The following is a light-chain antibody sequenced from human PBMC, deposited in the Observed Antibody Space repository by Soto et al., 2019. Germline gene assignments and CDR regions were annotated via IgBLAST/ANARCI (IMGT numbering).Light chain of an antibody. CDR3: SSYTSSSRVV. J-gene: IGLJ2*01. CDR1: SSDVGGYNY. Sequence: QSALTQPASVSGSPGQSITISCTGTSSDVGGYNYVSWYQQHPGKAPKLMIYEVSNRPSGVSNRFSGSKSGNTASLTISGVQAEDEADYYFSSYTSSSRVVFGGGTKLTVL. V-gene: IGLV2-14*01. CDR2: EVS.